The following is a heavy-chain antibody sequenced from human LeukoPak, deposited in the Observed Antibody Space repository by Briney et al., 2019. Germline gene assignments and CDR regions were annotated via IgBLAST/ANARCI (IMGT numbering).Heavy chain of an antibody. CDR1: GFTFSTYT. D-gene: IGHD1-14*01. Sequence: GGSLRLSCAASGFTFSTYTMAWVRQAPGGGLEWVSGISDNGGRTYYADSVKGRFAISRDDSKSTLYLQMNSLRGEDTAVYYCAKDFGRNLGGPGYWGRGTLVIVSS. CDR2: ISDNGGRT. V-gene: IGHV3-23*01. J-gene: IGHJ4*02. CDR3: AKDFGRNLGGPGY.